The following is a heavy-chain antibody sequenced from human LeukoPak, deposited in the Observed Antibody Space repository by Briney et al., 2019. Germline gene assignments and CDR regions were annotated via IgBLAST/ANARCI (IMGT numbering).Heavy chain of an antibody. CDR3: ARGLFYCGGDCYDC. CDR1: GFTFSTYA. CDR2: ISSSSNTI. D-gene: IGHD2-21*01. J-gene: IGHJ4*02. Sequence: PGGSLRLSWAASGFTFSTYAMNWVRPAPGKGLEWVSYISSSSNTIYYADSVKGRFTISRDNAKNSLYLQMNSLRAEDTAVYYCARGLFYCGGDCYDCWGQGTLVTVSS. V-gene: IGHV3-48*04.